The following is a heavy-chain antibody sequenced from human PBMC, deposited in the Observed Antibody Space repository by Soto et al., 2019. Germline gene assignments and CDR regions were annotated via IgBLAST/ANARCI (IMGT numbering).Heavy chain of an antibody. J-gene: IGHJ4*02. V-gene: IGHV1-18*01. CDR2: ISAYNGNT. CDR1: GYTFTSYG. D-gene: IGHD3-9*01. Sequence: GASVKVSCKASGYTFTSYGLSWVRQAPGQGLEWMGWISAYNGNTNYAQKLQGRVTMTTDTSTSTAYMELRSLRSDDTAVYYCARGAYDILTGYYKRLDYWGQGTLVTVFS. CDR3: ARGAYDILTGYYKRLDY.